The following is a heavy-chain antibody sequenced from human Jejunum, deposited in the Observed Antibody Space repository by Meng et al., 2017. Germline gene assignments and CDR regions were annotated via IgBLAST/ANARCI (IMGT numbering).Heavy chain of an antibody. Sequence: GSLRLSCAVSGYFISSDYYWGWVRQPPGKGLEGVASIYKTGSLYYSPSLKSRVTISLDTSKTQFSLKMSFVTAADTAVYYCASGTKITYFDHWGQGTLVTVSS. CDR3: ASGTKITYFDH. J-gene: IGHJ4*02. CDR2: IYKTGSL. D-gene: IGHD1-14*01. CDR1: GYFISSDYY. V-gene: IGHV4-38-2*01.